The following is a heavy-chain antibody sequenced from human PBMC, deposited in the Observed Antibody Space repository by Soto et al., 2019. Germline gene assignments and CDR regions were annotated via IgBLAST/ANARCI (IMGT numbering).Heavy chain of an antibody. CDR2: INPRSGDT. J-gene: IGHJ5*02. Sequence: WASVKVSCKASGYTLIGYYIHWVRQAPGQGLEWMGRINPRSGDTTYAQKFQGRLTMTRDTSISTAYMELSSLRSDDTAVYYCGRDGVGATPLGWFDPWGQGSLVTVSS. D-gene: IGHD1-26*01. CDR3: GRDGVGATPLGWFDP. V-gene: IGHV1-2*06. CDR1: GYTLIGYY.